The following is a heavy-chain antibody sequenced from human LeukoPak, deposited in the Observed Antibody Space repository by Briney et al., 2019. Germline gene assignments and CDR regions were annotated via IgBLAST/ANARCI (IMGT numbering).Heavy chain of an antibody. CDR3: ARDLPKSPYDSSGYYLDY. D-gene: IGHD3-22*01. V-gene: IGHV1-69*05. CDR1: GGTFSSYA. Sequence: ASVKVSCKASGGTFSSYAISLVRQAPGRGLEWMGRIIPIFGTANYAQKFQGRVTITTDESTSTAYMELSSLRSEDTAVYYCARDLPKSPYDSSGYYLDYWGQGTLVTVSA. CDR2: IIPIFGTA. J-gene: IGHJ4*02.